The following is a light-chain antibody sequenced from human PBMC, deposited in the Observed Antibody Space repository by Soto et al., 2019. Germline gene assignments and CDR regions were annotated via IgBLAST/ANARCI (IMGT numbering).Light chain of an antibody. CDR2: GAS. V-gene: IGKV3-15*01. CDR1: QSVSSN. Sequence: EIVMTQSPATLSVSPGDRAPLSCRASQSVSSNLAWYQQKPGQAPRLLIYGASTRATGIPARFSGSGSGTEFTLTISSLQSEDFEIYYCQHYHNWPITFGQGTRLEIK. J-gene: IGKJ5*01. CDR3: QHYHNWPIT.